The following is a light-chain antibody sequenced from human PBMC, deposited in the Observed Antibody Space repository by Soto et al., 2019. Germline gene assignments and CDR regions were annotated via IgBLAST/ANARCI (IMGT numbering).Light chain of an antibody. Sequence: EIVMPQSPLSLPVTPGEPASISCRSSQSLLHSNGFNYLDWYLQKPGQSPKLLIYMGSNRASGVPDRYRGSGSGTDFTMRISRVEAEDVGIYYCMQAVQTPWTFGQGTKVEFK. CDR1: QSLLHSNGFNY. CDR2: MGS. V-gene: IGKV2-28*01. J-gene: IGKJ1*01. CDR3: MQAVQTPWT.